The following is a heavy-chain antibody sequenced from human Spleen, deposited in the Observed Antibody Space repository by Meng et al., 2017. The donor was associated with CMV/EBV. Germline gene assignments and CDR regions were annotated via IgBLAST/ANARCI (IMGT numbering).Heavy chain of an antibody. V-gene: IGHV1-2*02. CDR2: INPHSGAT. CDR1: GYTFTGHY. J-gene: IGHJ4*02. CDR3: ARVWLMGLDF. D-gene: IGHD3-22*01. Sequence: ASVKVSCKTSGYTFTGHYLHWVRQAPGQGLEWMGWINPHSGATNYAQKFQGRVTMTRDTSISTAYMELSSLRSDDTAVFYCARVWLMGLDFWGQGTLVTVSS.